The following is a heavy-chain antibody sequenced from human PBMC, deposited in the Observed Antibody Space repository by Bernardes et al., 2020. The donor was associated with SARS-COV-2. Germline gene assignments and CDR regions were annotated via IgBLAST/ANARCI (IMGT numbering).Heavy chain of an antibody. J-gene: IGHJ3*02. CDR3: ARDLDRLYSGSRTDAFDI. Sequence: ASVKVGCKASGYTLSDYYMHWVRQAPGQGLEWMGWINPHSGGTNYAQKFQGRVTVTRDTSISTAYMELSRLTSDDTAVYYCARDLDRLYSGSRTDAFDIWGQGTMVTVSS. D-gene: IGHD1-26*01. V-gene: IGHV1-2*02. CDR2: INPHSGGT. CDR1: GYTLSDYY.